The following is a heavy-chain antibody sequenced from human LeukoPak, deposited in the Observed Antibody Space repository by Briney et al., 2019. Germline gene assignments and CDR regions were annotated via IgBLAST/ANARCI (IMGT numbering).Heavy chain of an antibody. CDR2: IGSSGSYK. V-gene: IGHV3-21*01. CDR1: GFTFSTYR. D-gene: IGHD3-9*01. CDR3: ARDYDILTGYSRFDY. J-gene: IGHJ4*02. Sequence: GGSLRLSCAASGFTFSTYRMNWVRQAPGKGLEWVSYIGSSGSYKYYADSVKGRFTVSRDNAKNSLYLQMNSLRAEDTAVYYCARDYDILTGYSRFDYWGQGTLVTVSS.